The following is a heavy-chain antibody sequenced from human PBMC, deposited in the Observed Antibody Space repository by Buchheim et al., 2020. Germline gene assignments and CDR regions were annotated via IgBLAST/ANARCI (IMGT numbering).Heavy chain of an antibody. D-gene: IGHD3-3*01. J-gene: IGHJ6*02. CDR3: ARDTRGGFDFWSGYYQGGMDV. CDR2: IYYSWST. CDR1: GGSISCYY. V-gene: IGHV4-59*01. Sequence: QVQLQESGPGLVKPSETLSLTCTVSGGSISCYYWSWIRQPPGKGLEWIGYIYYSWSTHYNPSLKSRVTLTVDTSKNQFLLKLSSVTAADTAVYYCARDTRGGFDFWSGYYQGGMDVWGQGTT.